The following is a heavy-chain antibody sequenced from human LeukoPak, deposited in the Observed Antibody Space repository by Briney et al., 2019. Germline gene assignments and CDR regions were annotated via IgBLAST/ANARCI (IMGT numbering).Heavy chain of an antibody. V-gene: IGHV3-30*02. J-gene: IGHJ4*02. CDR2: IRYDGSNK. Sequence: GGSLRLSCAASGFTFSSYGMHWVRQAPGKGLEWVAFIRYDGSNKYYADSVEGRFTISRDNSKNTLYLQMNSLRAEDTAVYYCAKDLGLVMATSSVGYFDYWGQGTLVTVSS. CDR1: GFTFSSYG. D-gene: IGHD5-24*01. CDR3: AKDLGLVMATSSVGYFDY.